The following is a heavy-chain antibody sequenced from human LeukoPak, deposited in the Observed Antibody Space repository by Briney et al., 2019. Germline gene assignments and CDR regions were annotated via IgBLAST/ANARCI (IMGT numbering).Heavy chain of an antibody. CDR3: ARPQHIVVVTALGY. J-gene: IGHJ4*02. CDR1: GFTFSSYW. Sequence: GGSLRLSYAASGFTFSSYWMHWVRLAPGKGLVWVSRINSDGSSTSYADSVKGRFTISRDTAKNSLYLQMNSLRAEDTAVYYCARPQHIVVVTALGYWGQGTLVTVSS. CDR2: INSDGSST. V-gene: IGHV3-74*01. D-gene: IGHD2-21*02.